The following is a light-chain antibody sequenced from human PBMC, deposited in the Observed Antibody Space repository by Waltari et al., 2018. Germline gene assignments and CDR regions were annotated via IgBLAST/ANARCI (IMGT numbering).Light chain of an antibody. CDR2: EAS. V-gene: IGKV3-11*01. J-gene: IGKJ4*01. CDR3: QQRANWPPLT. Sequence: LTQSPATLSLSPGERATPSCRASQSVYNFLAWYQQKPGQAPRLLIYEASQRATGIPARFSGSGSGTDFTLTISNLEPEDVAVYYCQQRANWPPLTFGGGTKVEIK. CDR1: QSVYNF.